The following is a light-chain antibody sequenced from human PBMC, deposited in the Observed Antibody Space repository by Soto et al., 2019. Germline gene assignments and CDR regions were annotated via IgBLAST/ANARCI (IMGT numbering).Light chain of an antibody. CDR3: SSYATSSTLEWV. J-gene: IGLJ3*02. CDR2: DVS. Sequence: QSALTQPASVSGSPGQSITISCTGASSDVGDYNYVSWYQHHPGKAPKLVIYDVSIRPSGVSGRFSGSKSGNTASLTISGLQAEDEADYYCSSYATSSTLEWVFGGGTKLTVL. V-gene: IGLV2-14*03. CDR1: SSDVGDYNY.